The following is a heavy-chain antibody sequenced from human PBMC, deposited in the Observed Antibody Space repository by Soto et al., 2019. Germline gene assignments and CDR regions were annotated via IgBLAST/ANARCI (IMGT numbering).Heavy chain of an antibody. D-gene: IGHD2-21*02. CDR3: ARSIVVVTALDY. Sequence: QVQLVQSGAEEKKPGASVKVSCKASGYTFTSYAMHWVRQAPGQRLEWMGWINAGNGNTKYSQKSPGRVTITRDTSASTAYMELSSLRSEDTAVYDCARSIVVVTALDYWGQGTLVTVSS. V-gene: IGHV1-3*05. CDR2: INAGNGNT. CDR1: GYTFTSYA. J-gene: IGHJ4*02.